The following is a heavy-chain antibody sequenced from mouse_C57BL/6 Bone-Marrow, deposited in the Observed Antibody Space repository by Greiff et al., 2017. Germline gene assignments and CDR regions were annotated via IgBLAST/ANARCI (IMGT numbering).Heavy chain of an antibody. CDR1: GYSITSDY. J-gene: IGHJ2*01. CDR3: AKCLHYEYGEYYFDY. V-gene: IGHV3-8*01. CDR2: ISYSGST. D-gene: IGHD2-4*01. Sequence: EVHLVESGPGLAKPSQTLSLTCSVTGYSITSDYWNWIRKFPGNKLEYMGYISYSGSTYYNPSLNSRISITRNTSKNQYYLQLNSVTTEDTATYYCAKCLHYEYGEYYFDYWGQGTTLTVSS.